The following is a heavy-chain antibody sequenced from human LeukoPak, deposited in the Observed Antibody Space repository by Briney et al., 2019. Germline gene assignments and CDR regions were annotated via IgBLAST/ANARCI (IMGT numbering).Heavy chain of an antibody. V-gene: IGHV1-2*02. J-gene: IGHJ4*02. CDR1: GYTFTGYY. CDR2: INPNRGGT. Sequence: ASVTVSCKASGYTFTGYYMHWVRQAPGQGLEWMGWINPNRGGTNYAQKFQGRVTMTRDTSISTAYMELSRLRSDDTAVYYCASSSRNYYYDSSGGFDYWGQGTLVTVSS. CDR3: ASSSRNYYYDSSGGFDY. D-gene: IGHD3-22*01.